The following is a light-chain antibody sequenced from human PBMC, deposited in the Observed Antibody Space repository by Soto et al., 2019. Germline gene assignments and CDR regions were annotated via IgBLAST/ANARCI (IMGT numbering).Light chain of an antibody. CDR3: MQPLQSWT. CDR2: LGS. CDR1: QSLLHSNGYNY. Sequence: DIVMTQSPLSLPVTPGEPASISCRSSQSLLHSNGYNYLDWYLQKPGQSPQLLIYLGSNRASGVPDRFSGSGSGTYFTLKISTVEAEDVGVYYCMQPLQSWTFGQGTKVDIK. J-gene: IGKJ1*01. V-gene: IGKV2-28*01.